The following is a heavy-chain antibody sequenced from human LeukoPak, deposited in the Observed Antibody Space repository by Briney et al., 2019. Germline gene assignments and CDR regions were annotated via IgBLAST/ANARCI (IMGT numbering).Heavy chain of an antibody. CDR2: INPSGGST. V-gene: IGHV1-46*01. Sequence: ASVKVSCKASGYTFTSYYMHWVRQAPGQGLEWMGIINPSGGSTSYAQKFQGRVTMTRDMSTSTVYMELSSLRSEDTAVYYCARGGGYCSSTSCYGVNCSDPWGQGTLVNVSS. D-gene: IGHD2-2*01. J-gene: IGHJ5*02. CDR1: GYTFTSYY. CDR3: ARGGGYCSSTSCYGVNCSDP.